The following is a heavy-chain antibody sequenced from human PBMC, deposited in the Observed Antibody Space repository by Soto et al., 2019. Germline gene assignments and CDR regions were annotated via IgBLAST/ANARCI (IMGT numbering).Heavy chain of an antibody. Sequence: ASVKVSCKASGYIFTMYSVHWVRQAPGQRLEWMGYINAGNGNTQYLQKFQDRVTFARDTSANTVYMELSSLSSEDTAMYYCARPGFMITSRSYDVHHVWGQGTMLTVSS. CDR2: INAGNGNT. CDR3: ARPGFMITSRSYDVHHV. J-gene: IGHJ3*01. D-gene: IGHD3-16*01. CDR1: GYIFTMYS. V-gene: IGHV1-3*01.